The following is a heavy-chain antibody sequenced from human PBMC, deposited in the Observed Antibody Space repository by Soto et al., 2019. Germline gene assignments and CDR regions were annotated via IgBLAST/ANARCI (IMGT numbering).Heavy chain of an antibody. D-gene: IGHD2-2*01. V-gene: IGHV3-30*03. CDR1: GFTFSSYG. J-gene: IGHJ5*02. Sequence: QVQLVESGGGVVQPGRSLRLSCAASGFTFSSYGMHWVRQAPGKRLEWVAVISYDGSNKYYADSVKGRFTISRDNSKNTLYLQMNSLSAEDTAVYYCASHCISTSSSSGGWFDPWGQGTLVTVSS. CDR2: ISYDGSNK. CDR3: ASHCISTSSSSGGWFDP.